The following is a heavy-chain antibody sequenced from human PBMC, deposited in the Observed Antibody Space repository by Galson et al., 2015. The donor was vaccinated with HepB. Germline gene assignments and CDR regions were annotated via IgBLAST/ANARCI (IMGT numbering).Heavy chain of an antibody. CDR2: ISETDDTT. Sequence: SLRLSCAASGFTFSDYYMSWVRQAPGKGLEWVSGISETDDTTYYADSVKGRFTISRDNSKNMLYLQMNSLTAEDTAVYYRAKTSGQSLVIVIIPLYYFDSWGQGTLVAVSS. J-gene: IGHJ4*02. D-gene: IGHD3-22*01. CDR3: AKTSGQSLVIVIIPLYYFDS. V-gene: IGHV3-23*01. CDR1: GFTFSDYY.